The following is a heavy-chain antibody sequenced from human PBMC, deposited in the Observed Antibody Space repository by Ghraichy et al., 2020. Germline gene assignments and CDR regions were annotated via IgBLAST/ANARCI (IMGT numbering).Heavy chain of an antibody. CDR3: ARDYDFWSGYYYYYGMDV. Sequence: GGSLRLSCAASGFTFSSYAMHWVRQAPGKGLEYVSAISSNGGSTYYANSVKGRFTISRDNSKNTRYLQMGSLRAEDMAVYYCARDYDFWSGYYYYYGMDVWGQGTTVTVSS. CDR1: GFTFSSYA. J-gene: IGHJ6*02. D-gene: IGHD3-3*01. V-gene: IGHV3-64*01. CDR2: ISSNGGST.